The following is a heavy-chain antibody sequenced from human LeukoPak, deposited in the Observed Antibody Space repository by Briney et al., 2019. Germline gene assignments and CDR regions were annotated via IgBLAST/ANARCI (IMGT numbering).Heavy chain of an antibody. CDR2: INHGGST. Sequence: SETLSLTCAVYGGSFSGYYWTWIRQPPGKGLEWIGEINHGGSTNYNPSLKSRVNISMDTSKNQFSLKLNSVTAADTAIYYCARGQKWLSFYYFDIWGQGTLVTVSS. CDR1: GGSFSGYY. D-gene: IGHD3-22*01. V-gene: IGHV4-34*01. J-gene: IGHJ4*02. CDR3: ARGQKWLSFYYFDI.